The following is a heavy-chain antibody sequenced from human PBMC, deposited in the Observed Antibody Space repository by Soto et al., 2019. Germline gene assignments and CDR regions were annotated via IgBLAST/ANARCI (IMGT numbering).Heavy chain of an antibody. D-gene: IGHD6-6*01. Sequence: PGGSLRLSCAASGFTFSTDTMHWVRQAPARGLEWVAVISRDGDSKLFADAVRGRFTISRDNSENTLYLQLTSLRVEDTAVYYCARDSSSAPFDYWGQGT. V-gene: IGHV3-30-3*01. J-gene: IGHJ4*02. CDR2: ISRDGDSK. CDR1: GFTFSTDT. CDR3: ARDSSSAPFDY.